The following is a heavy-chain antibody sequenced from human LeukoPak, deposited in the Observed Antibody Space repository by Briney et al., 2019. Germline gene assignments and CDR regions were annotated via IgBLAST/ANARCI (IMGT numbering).Heavy chain of an antibody. CDR2: IYYSGST. CDR1: GGSIGSYY. J-gene: IGHJ4*02. V-gene: IGHV4-59*08. Sequence: SETLSLTCTVSGGSIGSYYWSWIRQPPGKGLEWIGYIYYSGSTNYNPSLKSRVTISVDTSKNQFSLKLSSVAAADTAVYYCARHLGGYSYGRLDYWGQGTLVTVSS. CDR3: ARHLGGYSYGRLDY. D-gene: IGHD5-18*01.